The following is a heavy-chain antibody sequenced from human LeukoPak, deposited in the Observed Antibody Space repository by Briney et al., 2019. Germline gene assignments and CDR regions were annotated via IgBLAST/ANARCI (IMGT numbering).Heavy chain of an antibody. V-gene: IGHV1-3*01. Sequence: ASVKVSRKASGYTFTSYAMHWVRQAPGQRLEWMGWINAGNGNTKYSQKFQGRVTITRDTSASTAYMELSSLRSEDTAVYYCARDLTRITFGGVIAHWGQGTLVTVSS. CDR3: ARDLTRITFGGVIAH. CDR1: GYTFTSYA. CDR2: INAGNGNT. D-gene: IGHD3-16*01. J-gene: IGHJ5*02.